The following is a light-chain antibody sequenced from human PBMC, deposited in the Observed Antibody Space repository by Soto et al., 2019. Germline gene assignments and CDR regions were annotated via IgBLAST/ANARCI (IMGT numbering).Light chain of an antibody. V-gene: IGKV3-20*01. J-gene: IGKJ1*01. CDR3: QQYGSSGT. CDR2: GAS. CDR1: QSVSID. Sequence: EIVLTPSPATLSVTPGERATLSCRASQSVSIDLAWYQQTPGQAPRLLIYGASNRATGIPDRFSGSGSGTDFTLTISRLEPEDFAVYYCQQYGSSGTFGQGTKVDNK.